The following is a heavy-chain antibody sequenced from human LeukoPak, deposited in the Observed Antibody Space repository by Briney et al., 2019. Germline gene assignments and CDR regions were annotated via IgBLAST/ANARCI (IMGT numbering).Heavy chain of an antibody. Sequence: GGSLRRSCAAAGFTFNSYAMYWVRQAPGKGLEWVSGIFGSGGNADYADSVKGRFAISRDNSKNRVYLQINSMRAEDTAVYYCAKTAAGYSSGHYPGGPVDYWGQGTLVTVSS. J-gene: IGHJ4*02. D-gene: IGHD6-19*01. CDR3: AKTAAGYSSGHYPGGPVDY. CDR2: IFGSGGNA. V-gene: IGHV3-23*01. CDR1: GFTFNSYA.